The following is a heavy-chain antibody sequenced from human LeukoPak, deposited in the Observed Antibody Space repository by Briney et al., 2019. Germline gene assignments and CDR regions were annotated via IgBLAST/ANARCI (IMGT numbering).Heavy chain of an antibody. D-gene: IGHD5-18*01. CDR3: AKFDGYSYGLSAFDP. CDR2: ISGSGGST. V-gene: IGHV3-23*01. CDR1: GFTLSSYA. J-gene: IGHJ5*02. Sequence: PGGSLRLSCAASGFTLSSYAMSWVRQAPGKGLEWVSAISGSGGSTYYADSVKGRSTISRDNSKNTLYLQMNSLRAEDTAVYYCAKFDGYSYGLSAFDPWGQGTLVTVSS.